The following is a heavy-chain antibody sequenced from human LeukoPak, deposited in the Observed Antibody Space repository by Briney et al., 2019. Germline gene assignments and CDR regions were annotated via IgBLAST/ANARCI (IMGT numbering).Heavy chain of an antibody. CDR2: IYYSGNT. Sequence: SETLSLTCTVSGDSISTSNSYWGWIRQPPWKGLEWIGSIYYSGNTYYNASLKSRVTISVDTSKNQFSLKLSSVTAADTAVYYCARGDTVAARPGRFDYWGQGTLVTVSS. CDR3: ARGDTVAARPGRFDY. CDR1: GDSISTSNSY. J-gene: IGHJ4*02. V-gene: IGHV4-39*01. D-gene: IGHD6-6*01.